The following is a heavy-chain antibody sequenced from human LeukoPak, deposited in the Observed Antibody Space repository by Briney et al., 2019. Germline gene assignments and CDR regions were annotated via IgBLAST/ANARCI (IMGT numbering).Heavy chain of an antibody. D-gene: IGHD1-7*01. CDR2: IYYSGST. CDR1: GGSISSGDYY. J-gene: IGHJ4*02. CDR3: ARDGTGITGTTGLD. Sequence: SETLSLTCTVSGGSISSGDYYWSWIRQPPGKGLEWIGYIYYSGSTYYNPSLKSRVTISVDTSKNQFSLKLSSVTAADTAVYYCARDGTGITGTTGLDWGQGTLVTVSS. V-gene: IGHV4-30-4*08.